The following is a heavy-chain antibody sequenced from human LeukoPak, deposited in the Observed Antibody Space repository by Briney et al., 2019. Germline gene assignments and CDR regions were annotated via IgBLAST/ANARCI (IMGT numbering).Heavy chain of an antibody. Sequence: SETLSLTCTVSGGSISSYYWSWIRQSPGKGLECIGYIHYTGSTNYNPSLKSRVTISVKTSKNQFSLKLRSVTAADTAVYYCARVTGYTIEDYFDYWGQGTLVTVSS. CDR2: IHYTGST. J-gene: IGHJ4*02. CDR1: GGSISSYY. V-gene: IGHV4-59*01. CDR3: ARVTGYTIEDYFDY. D-gene: IGHD3-9*01.